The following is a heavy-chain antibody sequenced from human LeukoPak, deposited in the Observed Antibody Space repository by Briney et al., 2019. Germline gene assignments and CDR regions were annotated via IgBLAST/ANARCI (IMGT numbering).Heavy chain of an antibody. V-gene: IGHV1-8*01. J-gene: IGHJ5*02. CDR1: GYTFTSYD. CDR2: MNPNSGNT. D-gene: IGHD2-2*01. Sequence: ASVKVSCKASGYTFTSYDINWVRQATGQGLEWMGWMNPNSGNTGYAQKFQGRVTMTRNTSISTAYMELSSLRSEDTAVYYCARGPQYCSSTSCYGNWFDPWGQGTLVTVSS. CDR3: ARGPQYCSSTSCYGNWFDP.